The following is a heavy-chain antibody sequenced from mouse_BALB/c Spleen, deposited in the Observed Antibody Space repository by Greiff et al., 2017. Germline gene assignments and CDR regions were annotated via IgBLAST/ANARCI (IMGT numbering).Heavy chain of an antibody. D-gene: IGHD1-1*01. J-gene: IGHJ4*01. V-gene: IGHV7-3*02. Sequence: EVKLVESGGGLVQPGGSLRLSCATSGFTFTDYYMSWVRQPPGKALEWLGFIRHKANGYTTEYSASVKGRFTISRDKSQSILYLQMNTLRAEDSATYYCARFYYGSSYDAMDYWGQGTSVTVSS. CDR3: ARFYYGSSYDAMDY. CDR2: IRHKANGYTT. CDR1: GFTFTDYY.